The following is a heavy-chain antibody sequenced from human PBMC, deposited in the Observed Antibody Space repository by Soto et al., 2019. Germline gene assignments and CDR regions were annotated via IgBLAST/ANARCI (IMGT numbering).Heavy chain of an antibody. CDR2: IIPIFGTA. J-gene: IGHJ6*02. D-gene: IGHD6-13*01. V-gene: IGHV1-69*01. CDR3: ARDSSSWPKRYYYYYGMDV. CDR1: GGTFSSYA. Sequence: QVQLVQSGAEVKKPGSSVKVSCKASGGTFSSYAISWVRQAPGQGLEWMGGIIPIFGTANYAQKFQGRVTITADESTSTAYMELSSLRSEDTAVYYGARDSSSWPKRYYYYYGMDVWGQGTTVTVSS.